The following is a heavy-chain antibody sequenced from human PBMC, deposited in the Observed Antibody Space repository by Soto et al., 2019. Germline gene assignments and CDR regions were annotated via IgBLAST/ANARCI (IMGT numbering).Heavy chain of an antibody. J-gene: IGHJ5*02. CDR3: ATLSGLGRFNWFDP. Sequence: PSETLSLTCTVSGGSISRGGYYWSWIRQHPGKGLEWIGYIYYSGSTYYNPSLKSRVTISVDTSKNQFSLKLSSVTAADTAVYYCATLSGLGRFNWFDPWGQGTLVTVSS. D-gene: IGHD3-16*01. CDR2: IYYSGST. CDR1: GGSISRGGYY. V-gene: IGHV4-31*03.